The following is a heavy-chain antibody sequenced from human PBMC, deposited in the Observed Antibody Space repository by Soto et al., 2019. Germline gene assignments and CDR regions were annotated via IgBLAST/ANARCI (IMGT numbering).Heavy chain of an antibody. V-gene: IGHV1-18*01. D-gene: IGHD6-6*01. Sequence: ASVKVSCKASGYTFTSYGISWVRQAPGQGLEWMGWISAYNGNTNYAQKLQGRVTMTTDTSTSTAYMELRSLRSDDTAVYYCARDFEYSSSLGPPDYWGQGTLVTVSS. CDR3: ARDFEYSSSLGPPDY. CDR2: ISAYNGNT. J-gene: IGHJ4*02. CDR1: GYTFTSYG.